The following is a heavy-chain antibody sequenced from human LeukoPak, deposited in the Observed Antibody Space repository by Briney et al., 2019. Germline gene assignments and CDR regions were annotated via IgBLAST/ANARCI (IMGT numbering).Heavy chain of an antibody. CDR2: INHSGST. D-gene: IGHD4-23*01. V-gene: IGHV4-34*01. CDR3: ARGRWMEY. J-gene: IGHJ4*02. Sequence: PSETLSLTCAVYGGSFSGYYWSWIRQPPGKGLEWIGEINHSGSTNYNLSLKSRVTISVDTSKNQFSLKLSSVTAADTAVYYCARGRWMEYWGQGTLVTVSS. CDR1: GGSFSGYY.